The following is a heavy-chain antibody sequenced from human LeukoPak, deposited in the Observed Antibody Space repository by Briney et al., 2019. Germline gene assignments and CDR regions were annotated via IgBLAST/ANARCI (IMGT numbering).Heavy chain of an antibody. CDR2: TYWDDDK. D-gene: IGHD1-1*01. CDR3: ARREVKLDYFDF. J-gene: IGHJ4*02. V-gene: IGHV2-5*02. Sequence: SGPTLVNPTQTLTLTCTFSGFSLSTSAVGVGWIRQPPGKSLEWLALTYWDDDKRYSPYLKSRLTITKDTSKNQVVLIMTNMDPMDTATYYCARREVKLDYFDFWGQGTLVTVSS. CDR1: GFSLSTSAVG.